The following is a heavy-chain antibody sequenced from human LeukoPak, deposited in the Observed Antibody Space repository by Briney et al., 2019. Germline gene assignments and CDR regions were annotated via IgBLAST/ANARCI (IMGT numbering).Heavy chain of an antibody. CDR3: ATCGGDCGGAFDI. Sequence: GASVKVSCKASGGTFSSYAISWVRQAPGQGLEWMGGIIPIFGTANYAQKFQGRVTITADKSTSTAYMELSSLRSEDTAVYYCATCGGDCGGAFDIWGQGTMVTVSS. V-gene: IGHV1-69*06. CDR1: GGTFSSYA. CDR2: IIPIFGTA. J-gene: IGHJ3*02. D-gene: IGHD2-21*02.